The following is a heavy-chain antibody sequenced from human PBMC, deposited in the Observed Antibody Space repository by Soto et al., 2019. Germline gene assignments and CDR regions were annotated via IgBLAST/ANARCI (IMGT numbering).Heavy chain of an antibody. CDR3: AREVDSSSWYGNWFDP. CDR2: ISAYNGNT. D-gene: IGHD6-13*01. CDR1: GYTFTSYG. J-gene: IGHJ5*02. Sequence: QVQLVQSGAEVKKPGASVKVSCRASGYTFTSYGISWVRQAPGQGLEWMGWISAYNGNTNYAQKLQGRVTMTTDTSTSTAYMELRSLSSDDTAVYYCAREVDSSSWYGNWFDPWGQGTLVTVSS. V-gene: IGHV1-18*01.